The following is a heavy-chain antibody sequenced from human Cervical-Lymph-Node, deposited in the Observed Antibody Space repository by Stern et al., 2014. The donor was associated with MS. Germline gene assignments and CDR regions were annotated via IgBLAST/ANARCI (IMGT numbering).Heavy chain of an antibody. J-gene: IGHJ1*01. V-gene: IGHV3-33*01. Sequence: VQLVESGGGVVQPGRSLRLSCAVSGFTFSSSGMHWVRQAPGKGLEWLAIIWYDGSNRYYADSVKGRFTISRDNCKNTLYLQMNSLRAEDTAVYYCAREGGNTAEYFQYWGQGTLVTVSS. CDR2: IWYDGSNR. D-gene: IGHD4-23*01. CDR3: AREGGNTAEYFQY. CDR1: GFTFSSSG.